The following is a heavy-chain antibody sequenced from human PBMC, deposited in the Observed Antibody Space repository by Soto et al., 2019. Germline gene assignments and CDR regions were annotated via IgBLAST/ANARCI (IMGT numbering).Heavy chain of an antibody. CDR3: ARSRLDSKDYYYYYMDV. V-gene: IGHV4-4*02. CDR1: SGSISSSNW. D-gene: IGHD1-1*01. J-gene: IGHJ6*03. CDR2: IYHSGST. Sequence: SETLSLTCAVSSGSISSSNWWSWVRQPPGKGLEWIGEIYHSGSTNYNPSLKSRVTISVDKSKNQFSLKLSSVTAADTAVYYCARSRLDSKDYYYYYMDVWGKGTTVTVSS.